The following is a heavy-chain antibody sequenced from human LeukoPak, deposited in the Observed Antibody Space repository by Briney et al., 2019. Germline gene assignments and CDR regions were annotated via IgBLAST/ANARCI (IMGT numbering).Heavy chain of an antibody. CDR1: GYTFTGYY. D-gene: IGHD2-2*02. CDR2: INPNSGGT. CDR3: ARERGYCSSSTCYTSDAFDI. J-gene: IGHJ3*02. V-gene: IGHV1-2*02. Sequence: GASVKVSCKTSGYTFTGYYMHWVRQAPGHGLEWMGWINPNSGGTKYAQRFQGRVTMTRDTSISTAHMELSRLRSDDTAVYYCARERGYCSSSTCYTSDAFDIWGQGTMVTVSS.